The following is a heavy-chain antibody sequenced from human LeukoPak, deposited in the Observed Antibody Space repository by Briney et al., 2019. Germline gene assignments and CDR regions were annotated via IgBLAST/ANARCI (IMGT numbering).Heavy chain of an antibody. J-gene: IGHJ4*02. Sequence: PSETLSLTCAVSSDSISSTYWWTWVRQSPGKGLEWIGEINHSGSTNYNPSLKSRVTISVDTSKNQFSLKLSSVTAADTAVYYCARVWAFGATWPRYDATKLFDYWGQGTLVTVSS. V-gene: IGHV4-4*02. D-gene: IGHD1-26*01. CDR3: ARVWAFGATWPRYDATKLFDY. CDR1: SDSISSTYW. CDR2: INHSGST.